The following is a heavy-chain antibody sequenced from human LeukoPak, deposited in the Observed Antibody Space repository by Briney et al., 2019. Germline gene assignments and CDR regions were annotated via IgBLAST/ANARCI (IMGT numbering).Heavy chain of an antibody. J-gene: IGHJ4*02. D-gene: IGHD2-2*01. V-gene: IGHV1-2*02. CDR3: ARDVGSTSCYYCLWL. Sequence: ASVKVSCKASGYTFTGYYMHWVRQAPGQGLEWMGWINPNSGGTNYAQKFQGRVTMTRDTSISTAYMELSRLRSDDTAVYYCARDVGSTSCYYCLWLWGQGTLVTVSS. CDR1: GYTFTGYY. CDR2: INPNSGGT.